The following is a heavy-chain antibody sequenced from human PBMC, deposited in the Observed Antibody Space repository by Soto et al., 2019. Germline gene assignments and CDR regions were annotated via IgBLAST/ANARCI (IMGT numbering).Heavy chain of an antibody. CDR1: GFTFSSYA. V-gene: IGHV3-30-3*01. CDR2: ISYDGSNK. D-gene: IGHD6-13*01. J-gene: IGHJ5*02. CDR3: ARAHILSIAAGFDP. Sequence: PGGSLRLSCAASGFTFSSYAMHWVRQAPGKGLEWVAVISYDGSNKYYADSVKGRFTISRDNSKNTLHLQMNSLRAEDTAVYYCARAHILSIAAGFDPWGQGTLVTVSS.